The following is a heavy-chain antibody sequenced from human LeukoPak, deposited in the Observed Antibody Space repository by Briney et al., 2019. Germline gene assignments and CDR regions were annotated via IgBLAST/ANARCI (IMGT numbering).Heavy chain of an antibody. D-gene: IGHD3-9*01. CDR2: ISWNSGSI. J-gene: IGHJ4*02. Sequence: PGRSLRLSCAASGFTFDDYAMHWVRQAPGKGLEWVSGISWNSGSIGYADSVKGRFTISRDNAKNSLYLQMNSLRAEDMALYCCARAPYDILTGFPLDYWGQGTLVTVSS. V-gene: IGHV3-9*03. CDR3: ARAPYDILTGFPLDY. CDR1: GFTFDDYA.